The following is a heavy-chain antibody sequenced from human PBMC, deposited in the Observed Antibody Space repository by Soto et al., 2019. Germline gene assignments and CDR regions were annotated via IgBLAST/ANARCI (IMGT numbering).Heavy chain of an antibody. J-gene: IGHJ4*02. D-gene: IGHD5-12*01. CDR2: ISGTGGTT. Sequence: GGSLRLSCAAPGFTLSSHAMSWVRQAPGKGLEWVSGISGTGGTTYYADSVKGRFTISRDNSKNTLYLQMNNLRAEDTALYYCAKYPEYSVYDGTYFEYWGQGTLVTVSS. CDR1: GFTLSSHA. V-gene: IGHV3-23*01. CDR3: AKYPEYSVYDGTYFEY.